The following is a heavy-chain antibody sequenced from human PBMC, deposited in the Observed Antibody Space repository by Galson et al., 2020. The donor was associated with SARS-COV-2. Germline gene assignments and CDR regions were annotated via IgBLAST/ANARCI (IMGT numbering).Heavy chain of an antibody. CDR2: IKQDGSEK. CDR1: GFTFSSYW. CDR3: ARDRVDIVLMVYAIDYYYGMDV. D-gene: IGHD2-8*01. V-gene: IGHV3-7*03. Sequence: GGSLRLSCAASGFTFSSYWMSWVRQAPGKGLEWVANIKQDGSEKYYVDSVKGRFTISRDNAKNSLYLQMNSLRAEDAAVYYCARDRVDIVLMVYAIDYYYGMDVWGQGTTVTVSS. J-gene: IGHJ6*02.